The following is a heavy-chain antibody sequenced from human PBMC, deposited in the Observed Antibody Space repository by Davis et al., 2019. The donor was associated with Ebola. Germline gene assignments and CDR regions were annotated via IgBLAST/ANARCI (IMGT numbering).Heavy chain of an antibody. CDR3: TAPGSGGVDY. Sequence: GESLRISCAASGFTFSGSAMHWVRQASGKGLEWVGRIRSKANSYATAYAASVKGRFTIPRDDSKNTAYLQMNSLKTEDTAVYYCTAPGSGGVDYWGQGTLVTVSS. V-gene: IGHV3-73*01. CDR1: GFTFSGSA. J-gene: IGHJ4*02. CDR2: IRSKANSYAT. D-gene: IGHD2-15*01.